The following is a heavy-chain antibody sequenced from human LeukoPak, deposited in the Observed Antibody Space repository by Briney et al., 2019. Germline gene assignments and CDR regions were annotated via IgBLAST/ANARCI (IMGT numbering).Heavy chain of an antibody. D-gene: IGHD3-22*01. CDR3: ARLVRTYYYDSSGYYWDY. J-gene: IGHJ4*02. V-gene: IGHV4-59*08. CDR2: IYYSGST. Sequence: SETLSLTCTVSGGSISSYYWSWLWQPPGKGLEYIGYIYYSGSTNYNPSLKSRVTISVDTSKNQFSLKLSSVTAADMAVYYCARLVRTYYYDSSGYYWDYWGQGTLVTVSS. CDR1: GGSISSYY.